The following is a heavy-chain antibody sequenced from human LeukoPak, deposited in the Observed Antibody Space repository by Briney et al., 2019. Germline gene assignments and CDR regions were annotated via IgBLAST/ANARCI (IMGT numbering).Heavy chain of an antibody. CDR2: INSDGTTT. D-gene: IGHD6-13*01. CDR1: GFTLTRYW. V-gene: IGHV3-74*01. Sequence: GGSLRLACAPSGFTLTRYWMHWVRQAAGRGRVWVARINSDGTTTTYADSVKGRFTISRDNANNTLYLQMNSLRAEDTAVYYCAREMQLGPRLADYWGQGSLVTVSS. CDR3: AREMQLGPRLADY. J-gene: IGHJ4*02.